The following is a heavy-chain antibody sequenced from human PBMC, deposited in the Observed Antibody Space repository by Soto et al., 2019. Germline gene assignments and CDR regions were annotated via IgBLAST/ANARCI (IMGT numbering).Heavy chain of an antibody. V-gene: IGHV4-31*03. Sequence: QVQLQESGPGLVKPSQTLSLTCTVSGGSISSGGYYWSWIRQHPGKGLEWIGYIYYSGSTYYNPSLKSRVTIAVDTSKNQFSLKLSCVTAADTAVYYCARASTMYSYGPRRDYFDYWGQGTLVTVSS. D-gene: IGHD5-18*01. CDR3: ARASTMYSYGPRRDYFDY. CDR1: GGSISSGGYY. J-gene: IGHJ4*02. CDR2: IYYSGST.